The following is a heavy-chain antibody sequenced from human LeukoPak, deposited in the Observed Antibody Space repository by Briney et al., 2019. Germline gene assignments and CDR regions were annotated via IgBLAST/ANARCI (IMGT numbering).Heavy chain of an antibody. CDR3: AKDGGSLGEVRD. J-gene: IGHJ4*02. CDR2: ISGSGGRA. V-gene: IGHV3-23*01. Sequence: GGTLRLSCAASGFTFSSYGMSWVRQAPGKGLEWVSLISGSGGRAYYADSVKGRFTISRDNSKNTLYLQMNSLRAEDTAVYYCAKDGGSLGEVRDWGQGTLVTVSS. D-gene: IGHD3-16*01. CDR1: GFTFSSYG.